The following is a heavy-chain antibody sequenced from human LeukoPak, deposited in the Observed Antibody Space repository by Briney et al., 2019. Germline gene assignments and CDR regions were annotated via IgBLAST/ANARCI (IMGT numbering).Heavy chain of an antibody. D-gene: IGHD6-13*01. CDR2: INHSGST. V-gene: IGHV4-34*01. J-gene: IGHJ5*02. CDR3: ERGLAAAGKRRFDP. CDR1: GGSFSGYY. Sequence: SETLSLTCAVYGGSFSGYYWSWIRQPPGKGLEWIGEINHSGSTNYNPSLKSRVTISVDTSKNQFSLKLSSVTAADTAVYYCERGLAAAGKRRFDPWGQGTLVTVSS.